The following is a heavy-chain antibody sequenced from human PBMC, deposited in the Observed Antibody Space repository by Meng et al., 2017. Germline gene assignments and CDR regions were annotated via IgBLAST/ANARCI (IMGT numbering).Heavy chain of an antibody. CDR2: INTNTGNP. CDR1: GYTFTSYA. Sequence: QVQLWQSWYEWKKPGAAVKVSFKASGYTFTSYAMNWGRQAPGQGLEWMGWINTNTGNPTYAQGFTGRFVFSLDTSVSTAYLQISSLKAEDTAVYYCAREGRVDFDYWGQGTLVTVSS. V-gene: IGHV7-4-1*02. D-gene: IGHD1-26*01. J-gene: IGHJ4*02. CDR3: AREGRVDFDY.